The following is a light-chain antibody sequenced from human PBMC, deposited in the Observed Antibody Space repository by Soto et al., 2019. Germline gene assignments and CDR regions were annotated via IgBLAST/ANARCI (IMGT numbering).Light chain of an antibody. CDR1: QSVSSF. CDR2: DAS. Sequence: EIVLTQSPATLSLSPGERATLSCRASQSVSSFLAWYQQKPGQAPRLLIYDASNRATGIPARFSGSGSGTDFTLTISILEPEDFAVYYCQQRSNWLLTFGGGTKVDIK. V-gene: IGKV3-11*01. CDR3: QQRSNWLLT. J-gene: IGKJ4*01.